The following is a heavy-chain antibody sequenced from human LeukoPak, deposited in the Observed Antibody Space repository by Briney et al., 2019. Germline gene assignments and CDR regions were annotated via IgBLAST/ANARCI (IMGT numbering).Heavy chain of an antibody. CDR3: AKVTEYCTGGSCYTGDH. Sequence: PGGSLRLSCLASGFPLRHYAMNWVRQAPGKGLEWVSAISFSGSLTYYADSVKGRFTISRDNSKNTLYLQMNSLRAEDTAVYYCAKVTEYCTGGSCYTGDHWGQGTLVTVSS. CDR1: GFPLRHYA. CDR2: ISFSGSLT. D-gene: IGHD2-15*01. V-gene: IGHV3-23*01. J-gene: IGHJ4*02.